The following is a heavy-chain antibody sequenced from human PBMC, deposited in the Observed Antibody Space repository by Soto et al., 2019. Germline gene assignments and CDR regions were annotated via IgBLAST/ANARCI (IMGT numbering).Heavy chain of an antibody. CDR3: ATVMSNPSVSGFDY. CDR2: IYSGGST. V-gene: IGHV3-66*01. CDR1: GFTVSSNY. J-gene: IGHJ4*02. Sequence: EVQLVESGGGLVQPGGSLRLSCAASGFTVSSNYMSWVRQAPGKGLEWVSVIYSGGSTYYADSVKGRFTISRDNSKNTLYLQMNSLRAEDTAVYYCATVMSNPSVSGFDYWGQGTLVTVSS.